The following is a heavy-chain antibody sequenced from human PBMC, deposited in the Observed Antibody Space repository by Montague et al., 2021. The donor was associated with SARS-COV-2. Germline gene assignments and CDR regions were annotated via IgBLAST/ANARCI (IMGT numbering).Heavy chain of an antibody. J-gene: IGHJ3*02. Sequence: QSGAEVKKPGESLKISCKASGYSFTNYWIGWVRQMPGKGLEWMGIIYPADSDSRHSPSFQGQVTISADKSISTAYLQWNRLKASDTAMYYCARHYAWELNSDAFDIWGQGTMVTVSS. CDR2: IYPADSDS. CDR3: ARHYAWELNSDAFDI. D-gene: IGHD4-23*01. V-gene: IGHV5-51*01. CDR1: GYSFTNYW.